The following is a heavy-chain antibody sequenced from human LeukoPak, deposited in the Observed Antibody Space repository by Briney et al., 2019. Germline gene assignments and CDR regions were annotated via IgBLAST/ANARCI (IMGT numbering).Heavy chain of an antibody. V-gene: IGHV1-69*06. Sequence: SVKVSCKASGGTFSSYAISWVRQAPGQGLEWMGRIIPIFGTANYAQKFQGRVTITADKSTSTAYMELSSLRSEDTAVYYCARVSSSCYWFDPWGQGTLVTVSS. CDR2: IIPIFGTA. D-gene: IGHD6-13*01. J-gene: IGHJ5*02. CDR1: GGTFSSYA. CDR3: ARVSSSCYWFDP.